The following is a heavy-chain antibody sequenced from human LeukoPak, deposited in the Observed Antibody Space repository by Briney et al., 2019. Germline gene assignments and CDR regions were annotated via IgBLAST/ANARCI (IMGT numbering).Heavy chain of an antibody. CDR3: ARDRGDYGDSYFDY. J-gene: IGHJ4*02. Sequence: PGGSLRLSCAASGFTFSNYGLSWVRQAPGKGLEWVSGITGSGGSTYYADSVKGRFTISRDNSKNTLYLQMNSLRAEDTAIYYCARDRGDYGDSYFDYWGQGTLVTVSS. V-gene: IGHV3-23*01. CDR2: ITGSGGST. D-gene: IGHD4-17*01. CDR1: GFTFSNYG.